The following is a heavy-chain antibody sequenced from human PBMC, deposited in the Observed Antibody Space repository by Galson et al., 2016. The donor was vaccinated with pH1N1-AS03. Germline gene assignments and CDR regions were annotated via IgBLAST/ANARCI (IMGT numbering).Heavy chain of an antibody. D-gene: IGHD3-16*01. Sequence: SLRLSCAASGLIFSNSAMHWVRQAPGKGLEWVAVMSYDGGNEYYADAVKGRFTISRDHSRNTLYLQMNSLRVEDTAEYYCAAGDYVAASFDNWGQGTLATVSS. J-gene: IGHJ4*02. CDR1: GLIFSNSA. CDR3: AAGDYVAASFDN. CDR2: MSYDGGNE. V-gene: IGHV3-30-3*01.